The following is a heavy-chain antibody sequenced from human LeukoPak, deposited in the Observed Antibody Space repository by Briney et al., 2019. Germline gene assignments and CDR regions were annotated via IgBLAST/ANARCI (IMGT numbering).Heavy chain of an antibody. D-gene: IGHD2-15*01. V-gene: IGHV1-69*13. CDR1: GGTFIIYA. CDR2: IIPNFGTA. Sequence: ASVKVSYKDSGGTFIIYANRWVRQAPGQGLEWMGGIIPNFGTANYAQKFQGRVTITADESTSTAYMELSSLRSEETAVYYCARVVSSGGADIYYWGQGTLVTVSS. CDR3: ARVVSSGGADIYY. J-gene: IGHJ4*02.